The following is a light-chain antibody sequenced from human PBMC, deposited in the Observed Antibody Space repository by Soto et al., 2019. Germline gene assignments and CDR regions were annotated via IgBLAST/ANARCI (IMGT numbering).Light chain of an antibody. Sequence: QSVLTPPASVSWSPGQSITISCTGTSSDVGSYNLVSWYQQHPGKAPKLMIYEGSKRPSGVSNRFSGSKSGNTASLTISGLQAEDEADYYCCSYAGSSTYVFGTGTKVTVL. CDR3: CSYAGSSTYV. CDR1: SSDVGSYNL. J-gene: IGLJ1*01. V-gene: IGLV2-23*01. CDR2: EGS.